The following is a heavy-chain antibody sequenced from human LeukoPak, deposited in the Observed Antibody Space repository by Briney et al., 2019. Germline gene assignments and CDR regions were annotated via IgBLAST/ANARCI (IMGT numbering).Heavy chain of an antibody. CDR1: GFTFSSYA. J-gene: IGHJ4*02. CDR3: AKAGGITIYSFGPYY. V-gene: IGHV3-23*01. Sequence: GGSLRLSCAASGFTFSSYAMSWVRQAPGKGLEWVSGISGSGGSTYYADSVKGRFTISRDNSKNTLYLQMNSLRAEDTAVYYCAKAGGITIYSFGPYYWGQGTLVTVSS. CDR2: ISGSGGST. D-gene: IGHD3-9*01.